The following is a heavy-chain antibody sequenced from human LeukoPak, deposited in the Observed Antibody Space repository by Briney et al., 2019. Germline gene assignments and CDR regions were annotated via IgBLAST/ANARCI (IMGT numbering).Heavy chain of an antibody. CDR3: ARVLRAASWRSYDY. CDR2: IYYNGDT. CDR1: GDSSTNEY. D-gene: IGHD5-18*01. J-gene: IGHJ4*02. Sequence: KPSETLSLTCSVSGDSSTNEYWSWIRQPPGKGLEWIGYIYYNGDTNYNPSLKSRAIISIDTSSNQFSLRLNSMTAADTAVYYCARVLRAASWRSYDYWGQGSLVTVSS. V-gene: IGHV4-59*01.